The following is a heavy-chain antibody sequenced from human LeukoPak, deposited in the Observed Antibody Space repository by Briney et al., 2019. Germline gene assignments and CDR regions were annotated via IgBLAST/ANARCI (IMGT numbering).Heavy chain of an antibody. CDR3: GRSGRYRPSDL. J-gene: IGHJ5*02. CDR2: TRNRANSYTT. CDR1: GFILSDHY. V-gene: IGHV3-72*01. D-gene: IGHD1-26*01. Sequence: PGGSLRLSCAASGFILSDHYIDWVRQAPGKGLEWVGRTRNRANSYTTEYAASVKGRFTISRDDPKNLLYLQMYSLKSEDTAVYYCGRSGRYRPSDLWGQGTLVTVSS.